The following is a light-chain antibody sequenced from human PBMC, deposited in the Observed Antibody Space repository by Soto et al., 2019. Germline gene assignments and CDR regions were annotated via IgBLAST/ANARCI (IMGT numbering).Light chain of an antibody. V-gene: IGLV2-14*01. CDR1: SSDVGGYSY. Sequence: QSALTQPPSASGSPGQSVAISCTGTSSDVGGYSYVSWYQQHPGKAPKLMIYEVSNRPSGVSNRFSGSKSGNTASLTISGLQAEDEADYYCSSYTSSISYVFGTGTKVTVL. CDR3: SSYTSSISYV. J-gene: IGLJ1*01. CDR2: EVS.